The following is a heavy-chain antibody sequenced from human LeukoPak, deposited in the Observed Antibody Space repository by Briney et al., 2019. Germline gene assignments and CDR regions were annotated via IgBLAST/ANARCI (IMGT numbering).Heavy chain of an antibody. CDR1: GFTFSSYA. V-gene: IGHV3-23*01. J-gene: IGHJ4*02. Sequence: GGSLRLSCAASGFTFSSYAMSWVRQAPGKGLEWVSAISGSGGSTYYADSVKGRFTISRDNSKNTPYLQMNSLRAEDTAVYYCAKLSYDSSGYPDYWGQGTLVTVSS. CDR2: ISGSGGST. CDR3: AKLSYDSSGYPDY. D-gene: IGHD3-22*01.